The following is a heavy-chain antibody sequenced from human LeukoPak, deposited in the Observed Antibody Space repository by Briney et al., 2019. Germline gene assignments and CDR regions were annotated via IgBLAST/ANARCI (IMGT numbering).Heavy chain of an antibody. J-gene: IGHJ4*02. CDR3: ARYGGNSLGPFIH. V-gene: IGHV3-7*01. CDR1: GFSSSSYW. D-gene: IGHD4-23*01. CDR2: IKQDGSEK. Sequence: PGGSLRLSCAASGFSSSSYWMSWVRQAPGKGLEWVANIKQDGSEKYYVDSVKGRFTISRDNAKNSLYLQMNSLRAEDTAVYYCARYGGNSLGPFIHWGQGTLVTVSS.